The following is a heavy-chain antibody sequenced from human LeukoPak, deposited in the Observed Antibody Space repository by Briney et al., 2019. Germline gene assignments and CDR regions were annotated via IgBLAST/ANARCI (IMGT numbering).Heavy chain of an antibody. V-gene: IGHV3-21*01. CDR2: ISSSSSYI. J-gene: IGHJ3*02. D-gene: IGHD3-16*01. CDR3: ARDLGGALDAFDI. Sequence: GGSLRLSCAASGFTFRSYSMNWVRQAPGKGLEWVSSISSSSSYIYYEHSVKGRFTISRDNAKNSLYLQMNSLRAEDTAVYYCARDLGGALDAFDIWGQGTMVTVSS. CDR1: GFTFRSYS.